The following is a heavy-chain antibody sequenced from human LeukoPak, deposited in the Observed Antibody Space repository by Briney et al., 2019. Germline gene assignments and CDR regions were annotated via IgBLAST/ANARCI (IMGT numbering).Heavy chain of an antibody. CDR2: IWHDGSRT. D-gene: IGHD3-16*02. V-gene: IGHV3-33*01. J-gene: IGHJ2*01. Sequence: PGGSLRLSCAASGFTFSDHDMHWVRQAPGKGLEWVAVIWHDGSRTYYADSVRGRFTISRDGSKNTLYLQMNRLRAEDTAVYYCATEGGALSYFHLWGRGTLVTVSS. CDR1: GFTFSDHD. CDR3: ATEGGALSYFHL.